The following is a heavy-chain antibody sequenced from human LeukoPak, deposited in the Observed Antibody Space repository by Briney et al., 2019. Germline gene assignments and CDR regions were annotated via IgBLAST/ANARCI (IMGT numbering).Heavy chain of an antibody. CDR2: IYYSGST. V-gene: IGHV4-59*08. CDR3: ARNSRYCSGGSCYSEYFDY. J-gene: IGHJ4*02. CDR1: GGSISSYY. Sequence: PSETLSLTCTVSGGSISSYYWSWIRQPPVKGLEWIGYIYYSGSTNYNPSLKSRVTISVDTSKNQFSLKLSSVTAADTAVYYCARNSRYCSGGSCYSEYFDYWGQGTLVTVSS. D-gene: IGHD2-15*01.